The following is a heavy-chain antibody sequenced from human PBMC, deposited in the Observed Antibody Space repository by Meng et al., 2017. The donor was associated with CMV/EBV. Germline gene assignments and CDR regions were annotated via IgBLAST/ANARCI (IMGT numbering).Heavy chain of an antibody. J-gene: IGHJ4*02. V-gene: IGHV1-69*12. CDR3: ARGGDSWYSDY. CDR2: IIPVFETA. Sequence: QDQLCRSSAEVDKPGSAVMVSCKTSGGTFITFAISWVRQAPGEGLEWMGGIIPVFETANYAERFQDRVTITADDSTTTAYMELSSLRADDTALYFCARGGDSWYSDYWGQGTLVTVSS. D-gene: IGHD1-26*01. CDR1: GGTFITFA.